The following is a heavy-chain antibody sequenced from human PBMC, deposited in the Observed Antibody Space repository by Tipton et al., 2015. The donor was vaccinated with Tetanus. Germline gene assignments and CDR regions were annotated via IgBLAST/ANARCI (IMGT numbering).Heavy chain of an antibody. J-gene: IGHJ4*02. CDR1: GFSFSTFW. V-gene: IGHV3-7*01. Sequence: SLRLSCEGSGFSFSTFWMTWVRQAPGKGLEWVANIKEDGSETYYVDSVKGRFTISRDNAKNSLYLQMDSLRAVDTAVYYCASGSALDYWGQGTLVTVSS. D-gene: IGHD6-25*01. CDR2: IKEDGSET. CDR3: ASGSALDY.